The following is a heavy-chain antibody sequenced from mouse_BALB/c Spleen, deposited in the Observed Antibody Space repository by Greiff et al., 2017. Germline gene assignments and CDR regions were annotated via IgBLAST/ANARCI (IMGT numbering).Heavy chain of an antibody. Sequence: EVMLVESGGGLVQPGGSLRLSCATSGFTFSDFYMEWVRQPPGKRLEWIAASRNKANDYTTEYSASVKGRFIVSRDTSHSILYLPMNALRAEDTAIYYCARDGYYRYTSFAYWGQGTLVTVSA. CDR1: GFTFSDFY. CDR3: ARDGYYRYTSFAY. D-gene: IGHD2-14*01. V-gene: IGHV7-1*02. CDR2: SRNKANDYTT. J-gene: IGHJ3*01.